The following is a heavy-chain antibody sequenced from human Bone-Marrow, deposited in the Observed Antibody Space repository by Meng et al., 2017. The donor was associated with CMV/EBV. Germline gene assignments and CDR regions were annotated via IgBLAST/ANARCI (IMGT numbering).Heavy chain of an antibody. V-gene: IGHV3-74*01. Sequence: GGSLRLSCAASGFTFSSYWRHWVRQAPGKGLVWVSRINSDGSSTSYADSVKGRFTISRDNAKNTLYLQMNSLRAEDTAVYYCARDWEYDFWSGYWLHQVWDGMDVWGQGTTVTVSS. CDR2: INSDGSST. D-gene: IGHD3-3*01. J-gene: IGHJ6*02. CDR1: GFTFSSYW. CDR3: ARDWEYDFWSGYWLHQVWDGMDV.